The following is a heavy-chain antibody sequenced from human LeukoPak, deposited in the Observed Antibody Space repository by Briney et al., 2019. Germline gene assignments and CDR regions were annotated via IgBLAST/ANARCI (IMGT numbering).Heavy chain of an antibody. CDR1: GGSISNYY. J-gene: IGHJ6*02. CDR2: IYNSGST. Sequence: SETLSLTCTASGGSISNYYWSWIRQPPGKGLEWIGYIYNSGSTNYNPSLKSRVTISVDTSKNQFSLKLSSVTAADTAVYYCARASRYCSGGSCYYDYYGMDVWGQGTTVTVSS. D-gene: IGHD2-15*01. CDR3: ARASRYCSGGSCYYDYYGMDV. V-gene: IGHV4-59*01.